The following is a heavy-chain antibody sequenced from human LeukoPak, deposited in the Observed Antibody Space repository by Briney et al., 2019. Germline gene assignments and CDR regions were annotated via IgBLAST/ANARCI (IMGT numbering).Heavy chain of an antibody. Sequence: GGSLRLSCAASGLSISSDWMHWVRQVPGRGLVWVSRINSDGSSTSYADSVKGRFTISRDNAKNTLYLQMNSLGAEDTAVYYCARGSYGYGNFDYWGQGTLVTVSS. CDR2: INSDGSST. CDR3: ARGSYGYGNFDY. V-gene: IGHV3-74*01. CDR1: GLSISSDW. D-gene: IGHD5-18*01. J-gene: IGHJ4*02.